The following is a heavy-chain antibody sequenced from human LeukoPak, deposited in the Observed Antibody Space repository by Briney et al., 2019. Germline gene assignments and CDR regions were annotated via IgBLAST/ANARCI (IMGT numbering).Heavy chain of an antibody. J-gene: IGHJ4*02. CDR1: GFTFSYVW. D-gene: IGHD2-21*02. CDR3: ARVQGYCGGDCYPFDY. CDR2: IISKTDGGTT. V-gene: IGHV3-15*01. Sequence: GGSLRLSCAASGFTFSYVWMSWVRQAPGKGLEWVGRIISKTDGGTTDYAAPVKGRFTISRDESKNTLYLQMNSLKTEDTAVYYCARVQGYCGGDCYPFDYWGQGTLVTVSS.